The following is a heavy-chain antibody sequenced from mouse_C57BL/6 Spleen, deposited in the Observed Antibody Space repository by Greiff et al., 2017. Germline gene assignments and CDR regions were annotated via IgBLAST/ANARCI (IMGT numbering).Heavy chain of an antibody. V-gene: IGHV1-26*01. CDR3: AMRDDYDSAMDY. J-gene: IGHJ4*01. CDR2: INPNNGGT. CDR1: GYTFTDYY. D-gene: IGHD2-4*01. Sequence: EVQLQQSGPELVKPGASVKISCKASGYTFTDYYMNWVKQSHGKSLEWIGDINPNNGGTSYNQKFKGKATLTVDKSSSTAYMELRSLTSEDSAVYYCAMRDDYDSAMDYWGQGTSVTVSS.